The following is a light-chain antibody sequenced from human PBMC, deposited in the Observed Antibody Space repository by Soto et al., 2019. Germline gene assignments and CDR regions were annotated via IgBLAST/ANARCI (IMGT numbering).Light chain of an antibody. Sequence: AIQMTQSPSSLSASVGDRVTITCRASQGIRNDLGWYQQKPGKAPKLLIYAASSLQSGVPSRFSGSGSGTDFTLTISSLQPEDFATYYCQHQGTFGQGTKVEIK. CDR1: QGIRND. V-gene: IGKV1-6*01. CDR2: AAS. CDR3: QHQGT. J-gene: IGKJ1*01.